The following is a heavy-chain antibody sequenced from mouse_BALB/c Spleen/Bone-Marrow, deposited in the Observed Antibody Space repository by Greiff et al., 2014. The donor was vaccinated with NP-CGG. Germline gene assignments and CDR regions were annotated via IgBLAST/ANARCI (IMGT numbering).Heavy chain of an antibody. J-gene: IGHJ4*01. V-gene: IGHV2-9*02. Sequence: QVQLKQSGPGLVAPSQSLSITCTVSGFSLTSYGVHWVRQPPGKGLEWLGVIWAGGSTNYNSALMSRLSISKDNSKSQVFLKMNSLQTDDTAIYYCARITTATGAMDYWGQGTPLTVSS. CDR2: IWAGGST. D-gene: IGHD1-2*01. CDR3: ARITTATGAMDY. CDR1: GFSLTSYG.